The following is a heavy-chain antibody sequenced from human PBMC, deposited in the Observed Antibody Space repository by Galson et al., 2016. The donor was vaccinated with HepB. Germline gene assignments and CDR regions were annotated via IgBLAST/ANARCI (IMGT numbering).Heavy chain of an antibody. J-gene: IGHJ4*02. D-gene: IGHD3-16*01. CDR1: GFTFSNYG. CDR2: ISGSGGRT. Sequence: SLRLSCAASGFTFSNYGLSWVRQAPGKGLEWVSTISGSGGRTNYADSVKGRVTVSRDNSKDTLYLQMNSLRAEDTAIYYCVMTNYYFDYWGQGTLVTVSS. CDR3: VMTNYYFDY. V-gene: IGHV3-23*01.